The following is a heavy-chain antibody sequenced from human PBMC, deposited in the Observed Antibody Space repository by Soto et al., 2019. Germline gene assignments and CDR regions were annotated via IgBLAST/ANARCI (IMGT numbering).Heavy chain of an antibody. V-gene: IGHV4-39*01. CDR1: GGSISSSSYY. CDR2: IYYSGST. CDR3: ARHHKEDYIVVVPGLPNWFDP. D-gene: IGHD2-2*01. Sequence: SETLSLTCTVSGGSISSSSYYWGWIRQPPGKGLEWIGSIYYSGSTYYNPSLKSRVTISVDTSKNQFSLKLSSVTAADTAVYYCARHHKEDYIVVVPGLPNWFDPWGQGNLVTVSS. J-gene: IGHJ5*02.